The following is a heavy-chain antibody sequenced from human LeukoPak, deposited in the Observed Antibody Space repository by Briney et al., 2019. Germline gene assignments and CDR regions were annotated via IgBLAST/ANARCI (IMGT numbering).Heavy chain of an antibody. Sequence: SVKASCKASGGTFKNTAITWVRQAPGQGLEWMGRIIPIVGITNYAQKLQGRVTITADKSTSTAYMELSSLRSEDTAVYYCAKDQGTGDPADYWGQGTLVTVSS. D-gene: IGHD7-27*01. CDR3: AKDQGTGDPADY. CDR1: GGTFKNTA. V-gene: IGHV1-69*04. CDR2: IIPIVGIT. J-gene: IGHJ4*02.